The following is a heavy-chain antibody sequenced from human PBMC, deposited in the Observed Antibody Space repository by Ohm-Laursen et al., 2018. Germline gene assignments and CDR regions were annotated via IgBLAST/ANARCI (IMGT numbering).Heavy chain of an antibody. CDR2: ISYDGSNK. CDR3: AKEEPRSGLVGATGGYYFDY. J-gene: IGHJ4*02. CDR1: GFTFTKYG. D-gene: IGHD1-26*01. V-gene: IGHV3-30*18. Sequence: SLRLSCAASGFTFTKYGMHWVRQAPGKGLEWVAVISYDGSNKYYADSVKGRFTISRDNSKNTLYLQMNSLRAEDTAVYYCAKEEPRSGLVGATGGYYFDYWGQGTLVTVSS.